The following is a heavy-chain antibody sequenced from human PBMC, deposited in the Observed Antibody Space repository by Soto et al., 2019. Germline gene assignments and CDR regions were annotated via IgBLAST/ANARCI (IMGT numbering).Heavy chain of an antibody. D-gene: IGHD6-13*01. J-gene: IGHJ3*02. CDR2: IIPIFGTA. CDR1: GGTFSGYA. Sequence: ASVKVSCKASGGTFSGYAISWVRQAPGQGLEWMGGIIPIFGTANYAQKFQGRVTITADKSTSTAYMELSSLRSEDTAVYYCARDSPPGIAAAGTRDDAFDIWGQGTMVTVSS. V-gene: IGHV1-69*06. CDR3: ARDSPPGIAAAGTRDDAFDI.